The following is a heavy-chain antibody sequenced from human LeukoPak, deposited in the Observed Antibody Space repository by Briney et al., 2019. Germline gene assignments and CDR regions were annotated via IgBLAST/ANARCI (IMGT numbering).Heavy chain of an antibody. D-gene: IGHD2-2*02. CDR1: GCSINSGYF. CDR3: ARSRGTNLYPFDY. V-gene: IGHV4-38-2*02. CDR2: IYQRATV. Sequence: PSETLSLTYTASGCSINSGYFWGWVRQAPGKGLEWIGSIYQRATVHYNPSLKSRVTISLDTSKNHFSLNLRSMQASDTAVYYCARSRGTNLYPFDYWGQGTLVTVSS. J-gene: IGHJ4*02.